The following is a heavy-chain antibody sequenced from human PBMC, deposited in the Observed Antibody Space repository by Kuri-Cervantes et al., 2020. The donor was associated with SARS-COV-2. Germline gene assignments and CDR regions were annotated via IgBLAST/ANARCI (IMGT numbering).Heavy chain of an antibody. Sequence: GESLKISCAASGFTFSGSWMSWVRQAPGKGLEWVANINQDGSARYCGESVQGRFTISRDNAKNSLYLQMNSLRAEDTAVYYCAYISPFPNWGEWFDPWGQGTLVTVSS. CDR3: AYISPFPNWGEWFDP. D-gene: IGHD7-27*01. CDR2: INQDGSAR. V-gene: IGHV3-7*01. J-gene: IGHJ5*02. CDR1: GFTFSGSW.